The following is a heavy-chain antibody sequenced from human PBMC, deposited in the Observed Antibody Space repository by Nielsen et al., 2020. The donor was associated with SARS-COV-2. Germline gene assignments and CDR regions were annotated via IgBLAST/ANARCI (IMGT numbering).Heavy chain of an antibody. CDR2: ISNDESKI. V-gene: IGHV3-30*03. CDR3: TSEMAT. D-gene: IGHD5-24*01. Sequence: GGSLRLSCAASGFTFSSYGMHWVRQAPGKGLEWVALISNDESKIYYSDSVKGRFTISRDNSNKSLNLQMNSLRPEDTAVYYCTSEMATWGQGTPVTVSS. CDR1: GFTFSSYG. J-gene: IGHJ4*02.